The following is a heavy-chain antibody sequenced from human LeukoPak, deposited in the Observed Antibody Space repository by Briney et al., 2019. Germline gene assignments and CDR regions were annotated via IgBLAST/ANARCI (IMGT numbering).Heavy chain of an antibody. V-gene: IGHV3-33*06. CDR1: GFTFSSYG. CDR3: AKVTKRYYDFWSGYLPPYYYMDV. Sequence: GGSLRLSCAASGFTFSSYGMHWARQAPGKGLEWVAVIWYDGSNKYYADSVKGRFTISRDNSKNTLYLQMNSLRAEDTAVYYCAKVTKRYYDFWSGYLPPYYYMDVWGKGTTVTVSS. J-gene: IGHJ6*03. D-gene: IGHD3-3*01. CDR2: IWYDGSNK.